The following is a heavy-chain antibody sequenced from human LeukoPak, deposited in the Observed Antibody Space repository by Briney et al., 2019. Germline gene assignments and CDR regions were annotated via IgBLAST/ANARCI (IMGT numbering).Heavy chain of an antibody. CDR2: IFYSGST. D-gene: IGHD5-24*01. J-gene: IGHJ4*02. Sequence: SETLSLTCTVSGGSISPSSYYWAWLRQPPGKGLEWVGSIFYSGSTYYSPSLRNRVTISLDTSENQFSLRLSSVTAADSAVYACARRAHNPQFYYWGQGTLGTVSS. V-gene: IGHV4-39*01. CDR3: ARRAHNPQFYY. CDR1: GGSISPSSYY.